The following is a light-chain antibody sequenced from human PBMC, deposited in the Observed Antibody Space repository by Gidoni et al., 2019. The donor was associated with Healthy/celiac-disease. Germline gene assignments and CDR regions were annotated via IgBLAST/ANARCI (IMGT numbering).Light chain of an antibody. CDR2: CAS. CDR3: QQYGSSPRRT. V-gene: IGKV3-20*01. CDR1: QSVSTSY. J-gene: IGKJ1*01. Sequence: EIVLTQSPGTRALSPGERDTLSCRASQSVSTSYLAWYQQKPGQAPRLLIYCASSRATGIPDRFSGSGSGTAFTLTISSLEPEDFAVYYCQQYGSSPRRTFGQGTKVEIK.